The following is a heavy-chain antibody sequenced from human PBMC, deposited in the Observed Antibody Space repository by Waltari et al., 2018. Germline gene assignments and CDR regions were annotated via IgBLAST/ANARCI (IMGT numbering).Heavy chain of an antibody. J-gene: IGHJ6*02. Sequence: QVQLVQSGAEVKKPGASVKVSCKVSGYTITELSMHVVRQAPGKGLEWMGGFDPEDGETIYAQKFQGRVTMTEDTSTDTAYMELSSLRSEDTAVYYCASTVTTGWSYYYYGMDVWGQGTTVTVSS. CDR3: ASTVTTGWSYYYYGMDV. CDR2: FDPEDGET. V-gene: IGHV1-24*01. CDR1: GYTITELS. D-gene: IGHD4-4*01.